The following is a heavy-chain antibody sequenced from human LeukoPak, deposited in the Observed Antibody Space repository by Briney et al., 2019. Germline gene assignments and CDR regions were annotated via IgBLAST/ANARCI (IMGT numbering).Heavy chain of an antibody. D-gene: IGHD6-13*01. V-gene: IGHV3-30*18. Sequence: PGGSLRLSCAASGFTFSSYGMHWVRPAPGKGLEWVAVISYDGSNKYYADSVKGRFTISRDNSKNTLYLQMNSLRAEDTAVYYCAKDQGPGYSSSWYEDYWGQGTLVTVSS. J-gene: IGHJ4*02. CDR2: ISYDGSNK. CDR3: AKDQGPGYSSSWYEDY. CDR1: GFTFSSYG.